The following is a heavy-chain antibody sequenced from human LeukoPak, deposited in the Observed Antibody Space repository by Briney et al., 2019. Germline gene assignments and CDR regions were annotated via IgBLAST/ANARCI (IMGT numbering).Heavy chain of an antibody. J-gene: IGHJ3*02. CDR3: AKDTSGSDAFDI. CDR1: GFTFSSYA. V-gene: IGHV3-23*01. Sequence: GGSLRLSCAASGFTFSSYAMSWVRQAPGKGLEWVSAISGSGGSTYYADSVKGRFTISRDNSKSTLYLQMNSLRAEDTAVYYCAKDTSGSDAFDIWGQGTMVTVSS. CDR2: ISGSGGST. D-gene: IGHD3-22*01.